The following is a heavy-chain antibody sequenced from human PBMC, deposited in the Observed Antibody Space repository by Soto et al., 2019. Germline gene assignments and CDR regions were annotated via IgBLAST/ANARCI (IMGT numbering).Heavy chain of an antibody. Sequence: PSETLSLTCSVSGGSFASDNYYWCWIRQPPGEGLEWLGSMYYTGSFHYNPSLKGRVAISVDTSKSRFSLRLTSVTAADTAVYYCVRTYSSGWYPSYYFD. V-gene: IGHV4-39*01. D-gene: IGHD6-19*01. CDR1: GGSFASDNYY. CDR2: MYYTGSF. CDR3: VRTYSSGWYPSYYFD. J-gene: IGHJ4*01.